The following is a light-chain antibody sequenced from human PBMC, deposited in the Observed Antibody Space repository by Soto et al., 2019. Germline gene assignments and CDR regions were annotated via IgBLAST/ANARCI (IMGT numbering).Light chain of an antibody. CDR1: QSISSY. V-gene: IGKV3-11*01. CDR3: QQRSNWPPYT. Sequence: EIVMTQSPATLSVSPGKRATLSCRASQSISSYLAWYQQKPGQAPRLLIYDASNRATGIPARFSGSGSGTDFTLTISSLEPEDFAVYYCQQRSNWPPYTFGQGTKLEIK. J-gene: IGKJ2*01. CDR2: DAS.